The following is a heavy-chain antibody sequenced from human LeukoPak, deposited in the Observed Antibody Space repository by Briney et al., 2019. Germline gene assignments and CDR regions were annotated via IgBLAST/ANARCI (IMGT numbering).Heavy chain of an antibody. CDR2: IYYSGST. CDR3: ARATYYYGSGSSTWDY. D-gene: IGHD3-10*01. J-gene: IGHJ4*02. Sequence: SETLSLTCTVSGGSICSGDYYWSWIRQPPGKGLEWIGYIYYSGSTYYNPSLKSRVTISVDTSKNQFSLKLSSVTAADTAVYYCARATYYYGSGSSTWDYWGQGTLVTVSS. CDR1: GGSICSGDYY. V-gene: IGHV4-30-4*01.